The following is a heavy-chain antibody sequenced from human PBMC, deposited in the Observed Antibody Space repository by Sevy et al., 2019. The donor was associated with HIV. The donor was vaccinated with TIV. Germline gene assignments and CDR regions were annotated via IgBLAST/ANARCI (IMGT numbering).Heavy chain of an antibody. V-gene: IGHV3-23*01. CDR2: ISGSGGST. CDR1: GFTFSSYA. Sequence: GGSLRLSCAASGFTFSSYAMSWVRQAPGKGLEWVSAISGSGGSTYYADSVKGRFTISTDNSKNTRYLQMNGLRAEDTAGEYGAKVGLLGDPHDSFDIWGQGTMVTVSS. CDR3: AKVGLLGDPHDSFDI. J-gene: IGHJ3*02. D-gene: IGHD4-17*01.